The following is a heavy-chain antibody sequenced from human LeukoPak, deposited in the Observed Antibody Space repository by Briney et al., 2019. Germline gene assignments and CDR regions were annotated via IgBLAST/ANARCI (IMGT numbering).Heavy chain of an antibody. V-gene: IGHV1-69*13. CDR2: IIPIFSTA. CDR3: ARSFSPPRSDYYYYYGMDV. J-gene: IGHJ6*02. Sequence: SVKVSCKASGYTFSSYYMHWVRQAPGQGLEWMGGIIPIFSTANYAQKFQGRVTITADESTSTAYMELSSLRSEDTAVYYCARSFSPPRSDYYYYYGMDVWGQGTTVTVSS. CDR1: GYTFSSYY.